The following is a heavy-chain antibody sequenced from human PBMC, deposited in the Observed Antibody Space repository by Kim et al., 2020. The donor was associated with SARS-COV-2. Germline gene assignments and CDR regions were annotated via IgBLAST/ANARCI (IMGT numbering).Heavy chain of an antibody. CDR1: GVSIGDSF. V-gene: IGHV4-59*08. CDR3: ARHAGSGPFYNGGARFDP. CDR2: IYHTGTT. D-gene: IGHD3-10*01. J-gene: IGHJ5*02. Sequence: SETLSLTCTVSGVSIGDSFWSWIRQSPGKGLEWLGYIYHTGTTTYNPSLKSRLTISIDTSQNQFSLRLTSVTAADTAVSYCARHAGSGPFYNGGARFDPWGQGTRVPVSS.